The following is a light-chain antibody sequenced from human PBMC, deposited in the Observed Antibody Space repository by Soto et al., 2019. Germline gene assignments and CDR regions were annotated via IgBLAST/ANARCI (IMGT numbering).Light chain of an antibody. CDR2: KDT. V-gene: IGLV3-25*02. Sequence: SYELTQPPSVSVSPGQTARITCSGDELPKEYAYWYQQKPGQAPLLVIYKDTERPSGIPERFSASSSGTTVTLTISGVQADDEGDYYCLSADSSRLYVFGTGTKVTVL. CDR1: ELPKEY. J-gene: IGLJ1*01. CDR3: LSADSSRLYV.